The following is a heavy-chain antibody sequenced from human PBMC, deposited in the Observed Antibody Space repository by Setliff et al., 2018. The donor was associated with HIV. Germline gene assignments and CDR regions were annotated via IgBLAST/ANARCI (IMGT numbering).Heavy chain of an antibody. D-gene: IGHD3-22*01. J-gene: IGHJ4*02. CDR3: AMGSSGYPFDY. CDR1: GGSISSSSYY. V-gene: IGHV4-39*01. CDR2: MSYTGPT. Sequence: PSETLSLTCSVSGGSISSSSYYWGWIRQPPGKGLDWIGSMSYTGPTYDNPSLKRRVAISVDTSKNQFSLKLTSVTAADAAVYFCAMGSSGYPFDYWGQGSLVTVSS.